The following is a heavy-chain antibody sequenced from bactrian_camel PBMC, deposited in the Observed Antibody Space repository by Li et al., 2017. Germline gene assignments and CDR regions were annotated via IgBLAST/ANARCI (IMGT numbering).Heavy chain of an antibody. CDR1: VVAASIDC. D-gene: IGHD6*01. V-gene: IGHV3S53*01. Sequence: HVQLVESGGGSVQSGGSLRLSCDASVVAASIDCMGWFRQVPGKEREGVADITSDGRTSYADSVKGRFIISRDNAKNALYLQMNSLKPEDTAMYYCAAGSWVAGSLDEHDYVHWGQGTQVTVS. J-gene: IGHJ4*01. CDR2: ITSDGRT. CDR3: AAGSWVAGSLDEHDYVH.